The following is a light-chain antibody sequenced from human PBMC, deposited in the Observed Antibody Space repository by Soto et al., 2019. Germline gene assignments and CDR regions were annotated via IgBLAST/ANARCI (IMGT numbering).Light chain of an antibody. CDR3: QQYNSYPMYT. Sequence: DIQMTQSPSTLSASVGDRVTITCRASQSISSWLAWYQQKPGKAPKLLIYKASSLESGVPSRFRGSGSGTEVTLTISSLQPDDFATYYCQQYNSYPMYTFGQGTKLEIK. CDR2: KAS. J-gene: IGKJ2*01. CDR1: QSISSW. V-gene: IGKV1-5*03.